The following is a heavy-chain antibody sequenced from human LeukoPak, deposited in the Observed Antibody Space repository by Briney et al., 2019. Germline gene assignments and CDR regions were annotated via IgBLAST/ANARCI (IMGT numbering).Heavy chain of an antibody. CDR3: ASALTTVTPHFHC. J-gene: IGHJ4*02. Sequence: GGSLRLSCAASGFTFSSYWMRWVRQPPGKGLVWVSRIDTDGSSATYADSVKGRFTISRDNAKNTVYLQMNSLRVEDTGVYYCASALTTVTPHFHCWGQGTLVTVSS. V-gene: IGHV3-74*01. CDR1: GFTFSSYW. D-gene: IGHD4-17*01. CDR2: IDTDGSSA.